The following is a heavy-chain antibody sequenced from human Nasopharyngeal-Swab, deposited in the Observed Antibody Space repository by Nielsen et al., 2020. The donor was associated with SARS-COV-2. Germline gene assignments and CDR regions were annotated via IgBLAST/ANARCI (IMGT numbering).Heavy chain of an antibody. J-gene: IGHJ4*02. D-gene: IGHD4-17*01. CDR2: IYHSGNT. Sequence: RQAPGKGLERIGSIYHSGNTYYNPSLKRRVTISVDSSKNQFSLQLSSVTAADTAVYYCARDGYGDYGLDYWGQGTLVTVSS. V-gene: IGHV4-38-2*02. CDR3: ARDGYGDYGLDY.